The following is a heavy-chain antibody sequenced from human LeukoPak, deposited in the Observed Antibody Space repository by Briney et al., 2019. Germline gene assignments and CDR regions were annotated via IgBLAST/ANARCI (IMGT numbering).Heavy chain of an antibody. CDR1: GYTFTSYY. Sequence: ASVKVSCKASGYTFTSYYMHWVRQAPGQGLEWMGIINPSGGSTSYAQKFQGRVTMTEDTSTDTAYMELSSLRSEDTAVYYCATDPWGPSPDYWGQGTLVTVSS. J-gene: IGHJ4*02. CDR3: ATDPWGPSPDY. V-gene: IGHV1-46*01. CDR2: INPSGGST. D-gene: IGHD7-27*01.